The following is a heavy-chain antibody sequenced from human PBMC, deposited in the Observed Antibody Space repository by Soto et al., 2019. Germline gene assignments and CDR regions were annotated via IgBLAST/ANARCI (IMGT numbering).Heavy chain of an antibody. CDR2: ISSSSSTI. V-gene: IGHV3-48*02. D-gene: IGHD6-13*01. CDR1: GFTFSSYS. CDR3: ASLPIAAAGRINWFDP. J-gene: IGHJ5*02. Sequence: GALLLTCAASGFTFSSYSMNWVRQAPGKGLEWVSYISSSSSTIYYADSVKGRFTISRDNAKNSLYLQMNSLRDEDTAVYYCASLPIAAAGRINWFDPWGQGTLVTVYS.